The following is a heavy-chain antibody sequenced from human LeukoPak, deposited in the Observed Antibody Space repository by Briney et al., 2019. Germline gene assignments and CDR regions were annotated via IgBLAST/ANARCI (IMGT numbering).Heavy chain of an antibody. CDR2: ISSSSSYI. CDR1: GFTFSSYS. V-gene: IGHV3-21*01. CDR3: ARDGDVDSTTGAFDI. J-gene: IGHJ3*02. Sequence: GGSLRLSCAASGFTFSSYSMNWVRQAPGKGLEWVSSISSSSSYIYYADSVKGRFTISRDNAKNSLYLQMNSLRAEDTAVYYCARDGDVDSTTGAFDIWGQGTMVTVSS. D-gene: IGHD7-27*01.